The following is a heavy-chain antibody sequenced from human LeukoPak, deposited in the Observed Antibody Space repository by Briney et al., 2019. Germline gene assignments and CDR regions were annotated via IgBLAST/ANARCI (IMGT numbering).Heavy chain of an antibody. CDR2: ISYNGRT. CDR3: ARLLGETGTYRYAFDI. Sequence: SETLSLPCTVSTDSLSRYNLFWGWIPQPPGKGLEWIGTISYNGRTFYNPSLKSRVTISADASKNRFSLKLSSVTAADTAVYYCARLLGETGTYRYAFDIWGQGTMVTVSS. V-gene: IGHV4-39*01. J-gene: IGHJ3*02. D-gene: IGHD1-7*01. CDR1: TDSLSRYNLF.